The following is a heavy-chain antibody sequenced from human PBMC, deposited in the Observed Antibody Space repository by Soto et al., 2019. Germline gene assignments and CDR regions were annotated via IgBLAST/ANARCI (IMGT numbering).Heavy chain of an antibody. V-gene: IGHV4-59*01. J-gene: IGHJ3*02. CDR3: ARYKEGTALYDAFDI. D-gene: IGHD2-21*02. CDR1: GGSISSYY. CDR2: IYYSEST. Sequence: SETLSITCTVSGGSISSYYWSWIRQPPGKGLERIGYIYYSESTNYNPSIKSRVTISVDTSKNQFSLKLSSVTAADTAVYYCARYKEGTALYDAFDIWGQGPMLTVSS.